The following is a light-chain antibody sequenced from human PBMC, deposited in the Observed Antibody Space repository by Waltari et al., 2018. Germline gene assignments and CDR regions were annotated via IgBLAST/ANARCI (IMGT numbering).Light chain of an antibody. CDR3: LERSNWPPT. CDR1: QSVGRS. CDR2: DAS. V-gene: IGKV3-11*01. Sequence: EIVLTQSPATLSLSPRDRTTLSCRASQSVGRSLSWYQQKPGQLPRLLIYDASTRAAGVPARISGSGSAADFTLTIGSLEPEDFAVYFCLERSNWPPTFGGGTTVEI. J-gene: IGKJ4*01.